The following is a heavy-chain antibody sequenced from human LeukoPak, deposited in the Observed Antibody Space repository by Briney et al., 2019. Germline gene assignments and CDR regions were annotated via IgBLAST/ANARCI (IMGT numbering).Heavy chain of an antibody. CDR1: GGSFSGYY. J-gene: IGHJ4*02. CDR2: INHSGST. CDR3: ARVGLWFGELLYRDY. D-gene: IGHD3-10*01. Sequence: SETLSLTCAVYGGSFSGYYWSWIRQPPGKGLEWIGEINHSGSTNYNPSLKSRVTISVDTSKNQFSLKLSSVTAADTAVYYCARVGLWFGELLYRDYWGQGTLVTVSS. V-gene: IGHV4-34*01.